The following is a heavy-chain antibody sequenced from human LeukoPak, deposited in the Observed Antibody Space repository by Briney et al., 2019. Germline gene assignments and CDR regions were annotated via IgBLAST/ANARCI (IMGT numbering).Heavy chain of an antibody. D-gene: IGHD6-13*01. V-gene: IGHV1-2*04. CDR1: GYTFTGYY. CDR3: ASSSQLDDPMDA. Sequence: ASVKVSCKASGYTFTGYYMHWVRQAPGQGLEWMGWINPNSGGTNYAQKFQGWVTMTRDTSISTAYMELSRLRSDDTAVYYCASSSQLDDPMDAWGKGTTVTVSS. J-gene: IGHJ6*03. CDR2: INPNSGGT.